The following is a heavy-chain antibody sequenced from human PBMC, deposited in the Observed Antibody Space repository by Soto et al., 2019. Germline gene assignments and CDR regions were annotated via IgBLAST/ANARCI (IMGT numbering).Heavy chain of an antibody. Sequence: VQLQESGEGLLKPSETLSLTCTVSGGSVSSYHWTWIRQSPGKGLEWIGYIYYNGSTDYNPSLKIRLTVSVSTSKRQFSLRLTSVTAADTAVYYCAREFFWRSSSSPTYYYYLDVWGKGTTVTVSS. D-gene: IGHD6-6*01. V-gene: IGHV4-59*02. CDR1: GGSVSSYH. CDR2: IYYNGST. J-gene: IGHJ6*03. CDR3: AREFFWRSSSSPTYYYYLDV.